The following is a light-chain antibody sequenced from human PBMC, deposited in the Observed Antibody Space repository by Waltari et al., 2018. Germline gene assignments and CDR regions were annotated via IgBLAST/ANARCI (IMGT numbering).Light chain of an antibody. CDR3: QQYNSYSPT. Sequence: DIVMTQSPDSLAVSLGERATINCKSSQSVLYSSNNKNYLTWYQQKPGRPPKLLIYWASTRESGVPDRFSGSASGTDFTLTISSLQPDDFATYYCQQYNSYSPTFGQGTKVEIK. CDR1: QSVLYSSNNKNY. CDR2: WAS. J-gene: IGKJ1*01. V-gene: IGKV4-1*01.